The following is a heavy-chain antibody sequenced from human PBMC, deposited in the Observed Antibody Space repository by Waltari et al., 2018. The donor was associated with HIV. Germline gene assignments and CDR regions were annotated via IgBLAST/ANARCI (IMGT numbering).Heavy chain of an antibody. V-gene: IGHV3-30*18. CDR1: GFTFSAYD. Sequence: QVQLVESGGDVVQPGRSLTLSCAASGFTFSAYDIHWVRQAPGKGLWWVAVSSYDGNKKYFADSVKGRFTISRDNSKNMLYLQMNILRIADTAVYYCVKESGLYASESTKYYFDYWGQGTLVTVSS. CDR3: VKESGLYASESTKYYFDY. CDR2: SSYDGNKK. D-gene: IGHD3-10*01. J-gene: IGHJ4*02.